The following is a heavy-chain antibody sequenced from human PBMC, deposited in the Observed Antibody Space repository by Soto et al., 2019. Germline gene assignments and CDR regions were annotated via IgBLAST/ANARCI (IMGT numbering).Heavy chain of an antibody. D-gene: IGHD3-22*01. J-gene: IGHJ4*02. CDR1: GFTFSSYA. CDR3: ATEYYYDISGPGQL. V-gene: IGHV3-23*01. CDR2: ISGSGGST. Sequence: EVQLLESGGGLVQPGGSLRLSCAASGFTFSSYAMSWVRQAPGKGLEWVSAISGSGGSTYYADSVKGRFTISRDNSKNQLYLQMYRLRAEDTAVYYCATEYYYDISGPGQLWGQGTLVTVSS.